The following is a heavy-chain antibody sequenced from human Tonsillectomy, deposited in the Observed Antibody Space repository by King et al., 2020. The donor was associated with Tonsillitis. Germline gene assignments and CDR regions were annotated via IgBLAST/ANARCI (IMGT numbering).Heavy chain of an antibody. Sequence: VQLVESGGGVVQPGRSLRLSCAASGFTLSNSVIHWIRQAPGKGLEWVAGISKDGSAQHYADSVKGRFTISRDNAKNTVFLQMDSLRDEDTTLYFCATEGHSSARAGTFHMWGQGTMATVSS. D-gene: IGHD6-19*01. CDR2: ISKDGSAQ. J-gene: IGHJ3*02. CDR1: GFTLSNSV. V-gene: IGHV3-30*03. CDR3: ATEGHSSARAGTFHM.